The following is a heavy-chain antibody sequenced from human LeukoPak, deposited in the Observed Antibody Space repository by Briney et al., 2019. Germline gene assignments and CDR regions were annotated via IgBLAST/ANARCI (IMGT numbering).Heavy chain of an antibody. J-gene: IGHJ4*02. CDR3: AKVETSGGANCYALDY. CDR1: GFTFSSYA. Sequence: QRGGSLRLSCAASGFTFSSYAMTWVRQAPDKGLEGVSAISGSDGSTYYADSVKGRFTISRDDSQNTLYLQMNSLSAEDTAVYYCAKVETSGGANCYALDYWGQGTLVTVSS. CDR2: ISGSDGST. V-gene: IGHV3-23*01. D-gene: IGHD2-2*01.